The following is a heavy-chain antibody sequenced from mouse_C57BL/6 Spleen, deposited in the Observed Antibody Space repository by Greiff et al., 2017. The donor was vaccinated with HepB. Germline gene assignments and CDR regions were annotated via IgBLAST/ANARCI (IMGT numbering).Heavy chain of an antibody. J-gene: IGHJ2*01. D-gene: IGHD4-1*01. CDR2: IDPSDSYT. CDR1: GYTFTSYW. CDR3: ARLGHFDY. Sequence: VKLQQPGAELVMPGASVKLSCKASGYTFTSYWMHWVKQRPGQGLEWIGEIDPSDSYTNYNQKFKGKSTLTVDKSSSTAYMQLSSLTSEDSAVYYCARLGHFDYWGQGTTLTVSS. V-gene: IGHV1-69*01.